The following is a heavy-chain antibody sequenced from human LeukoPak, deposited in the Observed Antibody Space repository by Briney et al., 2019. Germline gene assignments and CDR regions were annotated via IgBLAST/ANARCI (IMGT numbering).Heavy chain of an antibody. V-gene: IGHV4-34*01. D-gene: IGHD3-22*01. J-gene: IGHJ4*02. CDR3: ARGTYYYDSSGYSAKLYYFDY. Sequence: SETLSLTCAVYGGSFSGYYWSWIRQPPGKGLEWIGEINHSGSTNYNPSLKSRVTISVDTFKNQFSLKLSSVTAADTAVYYCARGTYYYDSSGYSAKLYYFDYWGQGTLVTVSS. CDR1: GGSFSGYY. CDR2: INHSGST.